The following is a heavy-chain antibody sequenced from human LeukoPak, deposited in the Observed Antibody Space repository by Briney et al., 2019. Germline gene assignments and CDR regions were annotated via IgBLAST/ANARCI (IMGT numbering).Heavy chain of an antibody. CDR3: ASTYCSGGSCLHHYYYGMDV. V-gene: IGHV3-66*01. J-gene: IGHJ6*02. D-gene: IGHD2-15*01. CDR2: IYSGGST. Sequence: GGSLRLSCAASGFTVSSNYMSWVRQAPGKGLEWVSVIYSGGSTYYADSVKGRFTISRDNSKNTLYLQMNSLRAEDTAVYYCASTYCSGGSCLHHYYYGMDVWGQGTTVTVSS. CDR1: GFTVSSNY.